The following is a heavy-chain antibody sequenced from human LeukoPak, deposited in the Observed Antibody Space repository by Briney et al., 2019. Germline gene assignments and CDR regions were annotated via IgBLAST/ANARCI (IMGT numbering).Heavy chain of an antibody. CDR3: ARAPAYLNQG. Sequence: GGSLRLSCAASGFTFSSYAMSWVRQAPGKGLEWVSSISSSSSYIYYADSVKGRFTISRDNAKNSLYLQMNSLRAEDTAVYYCARAPAYLNQGWGQGTLVTVSS. J-gene: IGHJ4*02. D-gene: IGHD3-16*01. CDR1: GFTFSSYA. V-gene: IGHV3-21*01. CDR2: ISSSSSYI.